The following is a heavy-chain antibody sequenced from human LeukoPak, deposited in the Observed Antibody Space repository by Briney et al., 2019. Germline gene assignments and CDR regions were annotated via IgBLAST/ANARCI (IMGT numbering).Heavy chain of an antibody. CDR3: ARDHIAVAGTLWFDP. Sequence: PSETLSLTCTVSGYSISSGYYWGWIRQPPGKGLEWIGSIYHSGSTYYNPSLKSRVTISVDTSKNQFSLKLSSVTAADTAVYYCARDHIAVAGTLWFDPWGQGTLVTVSS. V-gene: IGHV4-38-2*02. D-gene: IGHD6-19*01. CDR2: IYHSGST. J-gene: IGHJ5*02. CDR1: GYSISSGYY.